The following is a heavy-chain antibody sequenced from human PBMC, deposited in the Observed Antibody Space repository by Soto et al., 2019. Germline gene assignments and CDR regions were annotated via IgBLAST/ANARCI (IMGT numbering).Heavy chain of an antibody. V-gene: IGHV3-23*01. CDR1: GFTFSSYA. Sequence: PGGSLRLSCAASGFTFSSYAMSWVRQAPGKGLEWVSAISGSGGSTYYADSVKGRFTISRDNSKNTLYLQMNSLRAEDTAVYYCAKAPTIGGAPRFDYCGQVPMGTVSP. J-gene: IGHJ4*02. CDR3: AKAPTIGGAPRFDY. CDR2: ISGSGGST. D-gene: IGHD1-26*01.